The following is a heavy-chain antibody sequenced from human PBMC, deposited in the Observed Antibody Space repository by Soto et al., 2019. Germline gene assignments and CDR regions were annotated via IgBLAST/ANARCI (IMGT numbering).Heavy chain of an antibody. Sequence: EVQLVESGGGLVQPGGSLRLSCAASGFTFSTYWMSWVRQAPGKGLEWVANIKQDGSEEYYVDSVKGRFTISRDNAKYTLYLQMNTLSGEATAVYCCARADGAYYAWDYWGQGTLVTVSS. D-gene: IGHD3-10*01. V-gene: IGHV3-7*04. CDR3: ARADGAYYAWDY. CDR1: GFTFSTYW. CDR2: IKQDGSEE. J-gene: IGHJ4*02.